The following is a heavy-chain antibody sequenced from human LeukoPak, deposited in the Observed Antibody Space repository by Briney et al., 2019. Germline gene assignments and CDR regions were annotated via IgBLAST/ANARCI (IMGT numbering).Heavy chain of an antibody. CDR1: EFSVGSNY. CDR2: IYSGGST. J-gene: IGHJ4*02. D-gene: IGHD6-13*01. V-gene: IGHV3-66*01. CDR3: AKSGGTSSSGLGY. Sequence: PGGSLRLSCAASEFSVGSNYMTWVRQAPGKGLEWVSLIYSGGSTYYADSVKGRFTISRDNSKNTLYLQMNSLRAEDTAVYYCAKSGGTSSSGLGYWGQGTLVTVSS.